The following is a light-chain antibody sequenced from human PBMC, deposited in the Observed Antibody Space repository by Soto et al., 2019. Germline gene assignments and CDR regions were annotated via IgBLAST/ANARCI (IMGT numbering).Light chain of an antibody. CDR3: QQRSNWPIT. V-gene: IGKV3-11*01. CDR1: QSVSSY. J-gene: IGKJ5*01. CDR2: DAS. Sequence: EIVLTQSPATLSLSPGERATLSWRASQSVSSYLAWYQQKPGQAPRLLIYDASNRATGIPARFSGSGSGTDFTLTISSLEPEDFAVYCCQQRSNWPITFGQGTRLEIK.